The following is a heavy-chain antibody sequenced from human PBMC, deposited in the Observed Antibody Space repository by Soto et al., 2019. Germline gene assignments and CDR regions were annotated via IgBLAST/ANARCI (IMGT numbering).Heavy chain of an antibody. CDR1: GGTFGNLG. CDR2: TIPIFDTP. D-gene: IGHD3-10*01. CDR3: AREREDGSGTKYNWFDS. J-gene: IGHJ5*01. V-gene: IGHV1-69*01. Sequence: QMQLVQSGAEVKKPGSSVKVSCKASGGTFGNLGISWLRQAPGQGLEWMGGTIPIFDTPHYPEKFRDKLPITADATSTAYMELTSLSSEDTATYYCAREREDGSGTKYNWFDSWGQGTLVTVSS.